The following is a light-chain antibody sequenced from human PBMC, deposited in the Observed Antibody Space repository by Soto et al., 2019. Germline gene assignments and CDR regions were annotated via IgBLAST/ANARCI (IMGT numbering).Light chain of an antibody. CDR3: QQYDNLRIT. J-gene: IGKJ5*01. CDR1: QDISDY. V-gene: IGKV1-33*01. CDR2: DAS. Sequence: DIQMTQSPSSLSASVGDRVTITCQASQDISDYLNWYQQKPGKAPKLLIYDASNLETGVPSRFSGSGSGTDFTFTISRLQPEDSATYYCQQYDNLRITFGQGTGLEIK.